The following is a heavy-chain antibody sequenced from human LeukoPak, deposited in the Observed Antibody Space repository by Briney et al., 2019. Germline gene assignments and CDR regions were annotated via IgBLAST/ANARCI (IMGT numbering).Heavy chain of an antibody. CDR1: GFTFSSYG. Sequence: GRSLRLSCTASGFTFSSYGMHWVRQAPGKGLEWVAVISYDGSNKYYADSVKGRFTISRDNSKNTLYLQMNSLRAEDTAVYYCANARSGALDYWGQGTLVTVSS. J-gene: IGHJ4*02. V-gene: IGHV3-30*18. D-gene: IGHD3-10*01. CDR2: ISYDGSNK. CDR3: ANARSGALDY.